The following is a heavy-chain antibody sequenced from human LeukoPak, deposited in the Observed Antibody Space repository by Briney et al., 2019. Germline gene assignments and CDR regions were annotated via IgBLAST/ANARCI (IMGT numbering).Heavy chain of an antibody. D-gene: IGHD2-15*01. J-gene: IGHJ6*02. CDR2: IIPIFGTA. CDR1: GGTFSSYA. V-gene: IGHV1-69*06. CDR3: ARASCSGGSCYPSYYYYGMDV. Sequence: GASVKVSCKASGGTFSSYAISWVRQPPGQGLEWMGGIIPIFGTANYAQKFQGRVTITADKSTSTAYMELSSLRSEDTAVYYCARASCSGGSCYPSYYYYGMDVWGQGTTVTVSS.